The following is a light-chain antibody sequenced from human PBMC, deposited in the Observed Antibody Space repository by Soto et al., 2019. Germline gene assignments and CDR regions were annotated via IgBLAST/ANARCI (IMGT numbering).Light chain of an antibody. CDR1: SSNIGSYT. CDR3: AAWDDSLNVFV. J-gene: IGLJ1*01. CDR2: SNN. Sequence: QSVPTQTPSASGTPGQRVTISCSGSSSNIGSYTLNWNQQFLGAAPKLLIYSNNQRPSGVPDRFSGSNPGTSASLAISGLQSEDEADFYCAAWDDSLNVFVFGTGTKVTVL. V-gene: IGLV1-44*01.